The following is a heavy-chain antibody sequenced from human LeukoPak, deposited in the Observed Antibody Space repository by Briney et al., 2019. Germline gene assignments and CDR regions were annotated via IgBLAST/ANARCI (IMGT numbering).Heavy chain of an antibody. J-gene: IGHJ4*02. CDR1: GYTFTSYG. CDR2: ISAYNGNT. V-gene: IGHV1-18*01. D-gene: IGHD5-18*01. CDR3: AREGGGYSYGPFDY. Sequence: GASVKVSCKASGYTFTSYGISWVRQAPGQGLEWMGWISAYNGNTNYAQKLQGRVTMTTDTSTSTAYMELRSLRSDDAAVYYCAREGGGYSYGPFDYWGQGTLVTVSS.